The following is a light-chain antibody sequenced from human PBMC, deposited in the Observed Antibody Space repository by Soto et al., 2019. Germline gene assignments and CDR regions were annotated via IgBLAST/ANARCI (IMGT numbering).Light chain of an antibody. CDR2: GNS. J-gene: IGLJ2*01. CDR1: SSNIGAGYD. CDR3: QSYDSSLSGSK. Sequence: VLTQPPSVSGAPGQRVTISCTGSSSNIGAGYDVHWYQQLPGTAPKLLIYGNSNRPSGVPDRFSGSKSGTSASLAITGLQAEDEADYYCQSYDSSLSGSKFGGGTKLTVL. V-gene: IGLV1-40*01.